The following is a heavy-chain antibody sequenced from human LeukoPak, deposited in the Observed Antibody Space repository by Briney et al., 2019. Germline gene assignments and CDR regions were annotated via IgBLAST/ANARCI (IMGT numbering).Heavy chain of an antibody. D-gene: IGHD6-13*01. CDR2: ISAYNGNT. J-gene: IGHJ4*02. Sequence: ASVKVSCKASGYTFTSYGISWVRQPPGQGLEWMGWISAYNGNTNHAQTPQGRVTMTTDTSTSTAYMELRSLRSDDTAVYYCARTSNAYSSSWYVYWGQGTLVTVSS. CDR3: ARTSNAYSSSWYVY. CDR1: GYTFTSYG. V-gene: IGHV1-18*04.